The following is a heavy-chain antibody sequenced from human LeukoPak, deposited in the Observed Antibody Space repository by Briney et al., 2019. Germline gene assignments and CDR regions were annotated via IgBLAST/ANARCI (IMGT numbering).Heavy chain of an antibody. V-gene: IGHV1-46*01. D-gene: IGHD1-1*01. Sequence: ASVEVSCKASGYTFTYHYIHLVRQAPGQGLEWMGIINPNNGDTNYPQRFQGRVTMTRDTSTSTVYMELSSLDSEDTAVYYCARESDVGKDFDCWGQGTLVTVSS. CDR2: INPNNGDT. CDR3: ARESDVGKDFDC. J-gene: IGHJ4*02. CDR1: GYTFTYHY.